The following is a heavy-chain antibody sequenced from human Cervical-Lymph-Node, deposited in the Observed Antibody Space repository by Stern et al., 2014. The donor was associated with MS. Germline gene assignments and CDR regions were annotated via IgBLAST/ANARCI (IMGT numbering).Heavy chain of an antibody. CDR1: GFTFSNYG. CDR2: ISFDGNDK. V-gene: IGHV3-30*18. Sequence: QVQLMQSGGGVVQPGRSLRLSCVASGFTFSNYGMRWVRQAPGKGLEWVAIISFDGNDKAYKDSVKGRFTVSRDNSKNTLYLQMNNLRAEDTGVYYCAKGYFLDHWGQGTLVIVSS. CDR3: AKGYFLDH. J-gene: IGHJ4*02.